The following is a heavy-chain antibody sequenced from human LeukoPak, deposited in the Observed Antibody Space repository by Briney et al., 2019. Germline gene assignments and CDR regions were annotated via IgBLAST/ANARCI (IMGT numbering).Heavy chain of an antibody. J-gene: IGHJ4*02. D-gene: IGHD2/OR15-2a*01. Sequence: PWGTLRLTCAVSGFTFSSYCMHWCRQPPAKRLVGVAVIRYHRSNKYYAHSVKRRFTISIDTSKNTLYLQMNSLRAADTAVYYCPKDHVVIRYRIFDYWRRGTLVTVSS. V-gene: IGHV3-30*02. CDR1: GFTFSSYC. CDR2: IRYHRSNK. CDR3: PKDHVVIRYRIFDY.